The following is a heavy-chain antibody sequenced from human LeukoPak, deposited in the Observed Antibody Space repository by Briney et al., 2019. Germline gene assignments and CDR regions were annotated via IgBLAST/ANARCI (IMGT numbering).Heavy chain of an antibody. Sequence: GGSLRLSCVASGLTVNSNYMHWVRQAPGKALEWVSVIYANGDTYYGDSGKDRLSISRDTSKNIVYLQMNSLRAEDTAVYYCARNPDWDVALDIWGQGTMVTVSS. CDR2: IYANGDT. J-gene: IGHJ3*02. CDR1: GLTVNSNY. D-gene: IGHD3-9*01. CDR3: ARNPDWDVALDI. V-gene: IGHV3-66*01.